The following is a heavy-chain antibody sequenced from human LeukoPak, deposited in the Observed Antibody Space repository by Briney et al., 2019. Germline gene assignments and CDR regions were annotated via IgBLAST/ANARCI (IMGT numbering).Heavy chain of an antibody. CDR2: IYPGDSDT. J-gene: IGHJ4*02. CDR3: ARQDYDGSSVNFDY. Sequence: GESLKISCKGSGYNFATYWIAWVRQMPGKGLEWMGIIYPGDSDTRYDPSFQGQVTISADKSISTAYLQWSSLKASDTAMYYCARQDYDGSSVNFDYWGQGTLVTVSS. CDR1: GYNFATYW. V-gene: IGHV5-51*01. D-gene: IGHD4-23*01.